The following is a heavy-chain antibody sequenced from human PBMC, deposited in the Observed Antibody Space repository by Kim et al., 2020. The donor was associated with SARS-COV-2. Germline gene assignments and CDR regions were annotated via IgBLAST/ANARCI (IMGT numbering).Heavy chain of an antibody. CDR3: ARASAYGDYYDSRAWDN. CDR2: IYYSGST. CDR1: GGSISSSSYY. Sequence: SETLSLTCTVSGGSISSSSYYWGWIRQPPGKGLEWIGSIYYSGSTYYNPSLKSRVTISVDTSKNQFSLKLSSVTAADTAVYYCARASAYGDYYDSRAWDNWGQGTLVTVSS. J-gene: IGHJ4*02. V-gene: IGHV4-39*01. D-gene: IGHD3-22*01.